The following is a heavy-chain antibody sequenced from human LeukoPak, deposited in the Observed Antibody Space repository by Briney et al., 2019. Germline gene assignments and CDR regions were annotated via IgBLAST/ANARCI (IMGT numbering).Heavy chain of an antibody. CDR2: IYHSGST. CDR3: ARMSLGYSYGYGLFY. Sequence: SETLSLTCTVSGYSISSGYYWGWIRRPPGKGLEWIGSIYHSGSTYYNPSLKSRVTISVDTSKNQFSLKLSSVTAADTAVYYCARMSLGYSYGYGLFYWGQGTLVTVSS. J-gene: IGHJ4*02. V-gene: IGHV4-38-2*02. CDR1: GYSISSGYY. D-gene: IGHD5-18*01.